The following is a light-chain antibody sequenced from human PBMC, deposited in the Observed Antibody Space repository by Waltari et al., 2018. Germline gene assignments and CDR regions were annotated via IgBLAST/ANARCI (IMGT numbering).Light chain of an antibody. CDR1: QGLVYSDGNSF. V-gene: IGKV2-30*01. J-gene: IGKJ1*01. CDR2: YVS. Sequence: DVVLTQSPLSLSVTLGQSASISCGSSQGLVYSDGNSFLNWLHQKGGQSPRRLIYYVSNRDSGVPDRISGSGSGTDFTLKIIKVEAQDVGVYFCMQGSHWPPWTFGQGTKVEIK. CDR3: MQGSHWPPWT.